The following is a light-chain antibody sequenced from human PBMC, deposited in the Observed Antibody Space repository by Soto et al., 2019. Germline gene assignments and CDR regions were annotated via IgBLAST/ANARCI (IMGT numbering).Light chain of an antibody. CDR2: EGI. V-gene: IGLV2-14*02. J-gene: IGLJ1*01. Sequence: QSALTQPASVSGSPGQSITISCSGTSSNIGGYNVVSWYQQHPGKAPKVIVYEGIKRPSGVSDRFSGSTSGSTASLTISGLQAEDEADYFCTSPTPGSLYVFGTGTKVTVL. CDR1: SSNIGGYNV. CDR3: TSPTPGSLYV.